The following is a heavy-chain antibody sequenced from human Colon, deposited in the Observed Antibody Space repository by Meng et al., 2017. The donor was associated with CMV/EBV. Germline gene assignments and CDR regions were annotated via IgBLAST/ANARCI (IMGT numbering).Heavy chain of an antibody. Sequence: GGSLRLSCEASGFIFKNYIMHWVRQAPGKGLEWVSSISNINYIYQADSVKGRFTISRDNAKNSLSLLMNSLRPEDTAVYYCARGYYYGLDVWGQGTTVTVSS. D-gene: IGHD3-10*01. CDR1: GFIFKNYI. J-gene: IGHJ6*02. CDR3: ARGYYYGLDV. CDR2: ISNINYI. V-gene: IGHV3-21*01.